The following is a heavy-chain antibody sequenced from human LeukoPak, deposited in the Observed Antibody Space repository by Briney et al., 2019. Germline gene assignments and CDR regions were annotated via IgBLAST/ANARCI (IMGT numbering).Heavy chain of an antibody. V-gene: IGHV3-21*01. CDR2: ISSSTNYI. Sequence: PGGSLRLSCAASGFTFSSYSMNWVRQAPGKGLEWVSSISSSTNYIYYADSVKGRFTISRDNANNSLYLQMNSLRAEDTAVYYCAGDYTRTTGWFDPWGQGTLVTVSS. J-gene: IGHJ5*02. CDR3: AGDYTRTTGWFDP. CDR1: GFTFSSYS. D-gene: IGHD1-1*01.